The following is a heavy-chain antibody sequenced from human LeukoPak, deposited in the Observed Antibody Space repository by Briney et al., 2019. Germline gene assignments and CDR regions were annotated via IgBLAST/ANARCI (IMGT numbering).Heavy chain of an antibody. CDR3: ASKYYDILTGLHDAFDI. D-gene: IGHD3-9*01. Sequence: PSETLSLTCTVSGGSISSYYWSWIRQPAGKGLEWSGYFYYSGSTNYNPSLKSRVTISVDTSKNQFSLKLSSVTAADTAVYYCASKYYDILTGLHDAFDIWGQGTMVTVSS. J-gene: IGHJ3*02. CDR1: GGSISSYY. V-gene: IGHV4-59*12. CDR2: FYYSGST.